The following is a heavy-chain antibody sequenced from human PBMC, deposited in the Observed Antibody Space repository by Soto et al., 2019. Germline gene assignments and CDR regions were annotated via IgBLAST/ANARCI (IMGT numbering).Heavy chain of an antibody. CDR3: ARDRGDIVVVVAGLDAFDI. V-gene: IGHV3-7*01. CDR1: GFTFSSYW. CDR2: IKQDGSEK. D-gene: IGHD2-15*01. Sequence: GGSLRLSCAASGFTFSSYWMSWVRQAPGKGLEWVANIKQDGSEKYYVDSVKGRFTISRDNAKNSLYLQMNSLRAADTAVYYCARDRGDIVVVVAGLDAFDIWGQGAMVTVSS. J-gene: IGHJ3*02.